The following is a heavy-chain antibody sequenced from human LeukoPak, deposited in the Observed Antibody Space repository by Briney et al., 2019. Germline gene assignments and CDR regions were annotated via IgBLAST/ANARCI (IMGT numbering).Heavy chain of an antibody. CDR1: GVTFRTYW. CDR3: ARGRPHGNDY. V-gene: IGHV3-74*01. CDR2: IASDGSST. Sequence: GRSLRLSCAVSGVTFRTYWMHWVRQVPGKGLLWVSRIASDGSSTTYADSVKGRFSISRDNAKNTLYLQMNSLRVEDTAVYYCARGRPHGNDYWGQGTLVTVSS. J-gene: IGHJ4*02. D-gene: IGHD4-23*01.